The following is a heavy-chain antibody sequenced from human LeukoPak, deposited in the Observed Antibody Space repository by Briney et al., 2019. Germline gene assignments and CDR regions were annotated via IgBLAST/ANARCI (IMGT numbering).Heavy chain of an antibody. Sequence: GGSLRLSCAASGFTFSSYWMHWVRQAPGKGLVWVSRINTDGSSTSYTDSVKGRFTISRDNAKNTLYLQMNSLRAEDTAVYYCARASSGSYSDYWGQGTLVTVPS. CDR1: GFTFSSYW. J-gene: IGHJ4*02. D-gene: IGHD1-26*01. CDR3: ARASSGSYSDY. V-gene: IGHV3-74*01. CDR2: INTDGSST.